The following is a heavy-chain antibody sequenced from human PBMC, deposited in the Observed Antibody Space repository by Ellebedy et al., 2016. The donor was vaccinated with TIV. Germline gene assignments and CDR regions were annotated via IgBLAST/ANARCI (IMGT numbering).Heavy chain of an antibody. Sequence: GGSLRLXXAASGFTFSDYYMSWIRQAPGKGLQWVSTLYSGGDMYYADSVKGRFTISRDNSKETLYLQMNSLRAEDTAVYYCARAANHAFDIWGQGTMVTVSS. V-gene: IGHV3-53*01. CDR2: LYSGGDM. J-gene: IGHJ3*02. CDR3: ARAANHAFDI. CDR1: GFTFSDYY.